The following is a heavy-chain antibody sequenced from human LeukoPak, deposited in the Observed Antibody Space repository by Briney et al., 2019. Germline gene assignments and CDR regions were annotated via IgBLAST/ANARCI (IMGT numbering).Heavy chain of an antibody. CDR1: GFTFSSYG. V-gene: IGHV3-23*01. CDR2: ISGSGGST. J-gene: IGHJ5*02. Sequence: GGSLRLSCAASGFTFSSYGMSWVRQAPGKGLEGVSAISGSGGSTYYADSVKGRFTISRDNSKNTLYLQMNSLRAEDTAVYYCARDPSSQYYYDSSGEEYNWFDPWGQGTLVTVSS. D-gene: IGHD3-22*01. CDR3: ARDPSSQYYYDSSGEEYNWFDP.